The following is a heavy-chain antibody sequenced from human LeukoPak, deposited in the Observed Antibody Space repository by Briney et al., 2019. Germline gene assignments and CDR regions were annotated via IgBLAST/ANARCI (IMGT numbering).Heavy chain of an antibody. J-gene: IGHJ4*02. V-gene: IGHV3-15*01. CDR2: IKSKRDGGSM. CDR3: TTVGSAWNFDY. Sequence: GGSLRLSCAASGFTFSIAWMTWVRQAPGKGLEWVGHIKSKRDGGSMDYAAPVKGRFTISRDDSKDMLYLQMNSLKIEDAAVYYCTTVGSAWNFDYWGQGTLVTVSS. CDR1: GFTFSIAW. D-gene: IGHD6-25*01.